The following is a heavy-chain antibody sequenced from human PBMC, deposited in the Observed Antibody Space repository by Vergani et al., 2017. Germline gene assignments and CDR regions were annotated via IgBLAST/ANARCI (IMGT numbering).Heavy chain of an antibody. CDR2: IYYDGSKK. Sequence: QVQLVESGGGVVQPGRSLRLSCTSSGFTFSTYAMHWVRQAQGKGLAWVAIIYYDGSKKYYADSVKGRFTISRDNSRNTLDLLMSSLRAEDTAIYYCVREGSYCGSTTCRNPSYVYYYHMDVWGEGTTVTVSS. V-gene: IGHV3-33*01. CDR1: GFTFSTYA. CDR3: VREGSYCGSTTCRNPSYVYYYHMDV. J-gene: IGHJ6*03. D-gene: IGHD2-21*01.